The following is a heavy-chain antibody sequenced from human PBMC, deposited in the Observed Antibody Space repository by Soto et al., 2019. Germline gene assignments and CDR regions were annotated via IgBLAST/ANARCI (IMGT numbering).Heavy chain of an antibody. V-gene: IGHV4-34*01. CDR2: INHSGST. CDR1: GGSFSGYY. J-gene: IGHJ6*02. CDR3: ARARGVIRYYHGMDV. Sequence: SETLSLTCAVYGGSFSGYYWSWIRQPPGKGLEWIGEINHSGSTNYNPSLKSRVTISVDTSKNQFSLKLSSVTAADTAVYYCARARGVIRYYHGMDVWGQGTTVTVSS. D-gene: IGHD3-10*01.